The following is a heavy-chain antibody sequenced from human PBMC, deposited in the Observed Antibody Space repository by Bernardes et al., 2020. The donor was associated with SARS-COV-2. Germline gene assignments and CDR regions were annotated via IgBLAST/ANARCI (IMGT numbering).Heavy chain of an antibody. V-gene: IGHV3-15*01. CDR2: IRSRHSGGPP. CDR3: VHIFSPSSPHLAH. Sequence: GGSLRLSCTVSGLIFGDAWVDWVRQAPGKGLEWLGRIRSRHSGGPPDYAVPARGRITISRDEAKETVYLQMDRLKTEDTAVYYCVHIFSPSSPHLAHWGQGTLVTVSS. D-gene: IGHD3-9*01. CDR1: GLIFGDAW. J-gene: IGHJ4*02.